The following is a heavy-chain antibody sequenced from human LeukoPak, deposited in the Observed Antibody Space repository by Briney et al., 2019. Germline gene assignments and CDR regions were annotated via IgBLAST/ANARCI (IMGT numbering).Heavy chain of an antibody. CDR2: ISSYNGNT. CDR3: ARDIGQWGYYDSRGHFRDF. V-gene: IGHV1-18*01. CDR1: GFLFHNYG. J-gene: IGHJ4*02. Sequence: ASVKVSCKASGFLFHNYGFSWVRQAPGQGLEWMGWISSYNGNTKYAQELQGRVTMSTDTSTNTAYMELRSLRSDDTAVYFCARDIGQWGYYDSRGHFRDFWGQGTLVTVSS. D-gene: IGHD3-22*01.